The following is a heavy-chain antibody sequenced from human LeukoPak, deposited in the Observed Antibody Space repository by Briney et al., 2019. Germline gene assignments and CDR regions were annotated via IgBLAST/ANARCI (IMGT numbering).Heavy chain of an antibody. CDR2: IYYSGST. J-gene: IGHJ6*02. V-gene: IGHV4-59*08. D-gene: IGHD4-17*01. CDR1: GGSISSYY. CDR3: ARLDHGDYNYYYYGMDV. Sequence: SETLSLTCTVSGGSISSYYWSWIRQPPGKGLEWIGYIYYSGSTNYNPSLKSRVTISVDTSKNQFSLKLSSVTAADTAVYYCARLDHGDYNYYYYGMDVWGQGTTVTVSS.